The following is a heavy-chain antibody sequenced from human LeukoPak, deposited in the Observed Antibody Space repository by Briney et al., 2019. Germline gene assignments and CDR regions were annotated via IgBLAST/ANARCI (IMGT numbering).Heavy chain of an antibody. CDR3: ARDAQPLGYCSGGSCYDLDY. CDR2: ISSSSSYI. D-gene: IGHD2-15*01. Sequence: AGSLSLSCAASGFTFSSYSWNWVRQAPGKGLEWVSSISSSSSYIYYADPVKGRFTISRDNAKNSLYLQMNSLRAEDTAVYYCARDAQPLGYCSGGSCYDLDYWGQGTLVTVSS. J-gene: IGHJ4*02. CDR1: GFTFSSYS. V-gene: IGHV3-21*01.